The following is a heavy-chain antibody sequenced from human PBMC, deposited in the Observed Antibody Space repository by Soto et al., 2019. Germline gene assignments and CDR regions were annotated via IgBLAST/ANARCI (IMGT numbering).Heavy chain of an antibody. D-gene: IGHD2-8*02. CDR3: AKDRGYGWSDLNYYGMDV. Sequence: GGSLRLSCAASGFTFSSYGMHWVRQAPGKGLEWVAVISYDGSNKYYADSVKGRFTISRDNSKNTLYLQMNSLRAEDTAVYYCAKDRGYGWSDLNYYGMDVWGQGTTVTVSS. CDR1: GFTFSSYG. CDR2: ISYDGSNK. V-gene: IGHV3-30*18. J-gene: IGHJ6*02.